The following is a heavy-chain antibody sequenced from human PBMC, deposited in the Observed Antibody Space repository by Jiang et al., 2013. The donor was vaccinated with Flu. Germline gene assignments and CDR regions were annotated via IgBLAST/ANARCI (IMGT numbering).Heavy chain of an antibody. Sequence: SVKVSCKASGYTFTNYYIHWVRQAPGQGLEWMGRINPKTGGTIYAQKLQGRVTMTGDTSISTAYMELTRLISDDSAVYYCARAQGGCIGGDCYSRRFDYWGQGTLVTVSS. D-gene: IGHD2-15*01. CDR3: ARAQGGCIGGDCYSRRFDY. CDR1: GYTFTNYY. V-gene: IGHV1-2*06. CDR2: INPKTGGT. J-gene: IGHJ4*02.